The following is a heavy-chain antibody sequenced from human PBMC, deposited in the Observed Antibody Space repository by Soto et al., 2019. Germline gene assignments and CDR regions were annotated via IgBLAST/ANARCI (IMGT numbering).Heavy chain of an antibody. D-gene: IGHD5-18*01. J-gene: IGHJ5*02. V-gene: IGHV3-23*01. CDR2: ISIGGDKT. CDR1: GFGFISIS. Sequence: EVQLLESGGDLLQLGGPLGLSGAAPGFGFISISFTWVRQPPGKGLEWVAGISIGGDKTWHADSVKGRFTISRDNSKNTVYLQMKSLRVDDTAVYYCAKWDGYGDHWGQGTLVTVSS. CDR3: AKWDGYGDH.